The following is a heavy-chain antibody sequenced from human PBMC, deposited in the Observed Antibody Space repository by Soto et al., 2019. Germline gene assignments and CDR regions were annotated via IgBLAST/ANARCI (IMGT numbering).Heavy chain of an antibody. CDR1: GGSISSSNW. CDR2: IYHSGST. Sequence: SETLSLTCAVSGGSISSSNWWSWVRQPPGKGLEWIGEIYHSGSTNYNPSLKSRVTISVDTSKNQFSLKLTSVTAADTAVYYRARDKITGLFDYWGQGTLVTVSS. J-gene: IGHJ4*02. CDR3: ARDKITGLFDY. D-gene: IGHD2-8*02. V-gene: IGHV4-4*02.